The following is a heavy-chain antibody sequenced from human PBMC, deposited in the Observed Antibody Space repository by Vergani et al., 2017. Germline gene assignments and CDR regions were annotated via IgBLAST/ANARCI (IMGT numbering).Heavy chain of an antibody. CDR2: MNPNSGNT. Sequence: QVQLVQSGAEVKKPGASVKVSCKASGYTFTSYDINWVRQATGQGLEWMGWMNPNSGNTGYAQKFQGRVTMTRNTSISTAYMELSSLRSEDTAVYYCARGVGYDFWSGPTLYYYYYYMDVWGKGTTVTVSS. CDR1: GYTFTSYD. V-gene: IGHV1-8*01. D-gene: IGHD3-3*01. CDR3: ARGVGYDFWSGPTLYYYYYYMDV. J-gene: IGHJ6*03.